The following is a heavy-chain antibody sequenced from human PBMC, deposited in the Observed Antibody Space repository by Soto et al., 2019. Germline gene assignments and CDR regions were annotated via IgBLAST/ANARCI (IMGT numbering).Heavy chain of an antibody. CDR3: ANDYLGDELTVTTGEFGRL. CDR1: GHTFSGYY. J-gene: IGHJ4*02. CDR2: VNPNSGGT. D-gene: IGHD5-12*01. Sequence: QEQLVQSGANIKKPGASVKVSCKASGHTFSGYYVHWVRQAPGQGLEWMGWVNPNSGGTHYAQKFQGRVSMTRDTSRSAVYMELPSLRRDDMAVDICANDYLGDELTVTTGEFGRLWGQGTPVTVSS. V-gene: IGHV1-2*02.